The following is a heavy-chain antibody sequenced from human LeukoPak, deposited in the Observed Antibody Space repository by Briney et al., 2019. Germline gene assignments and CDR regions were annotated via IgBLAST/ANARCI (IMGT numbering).Heavy chain of an antibody. CDR2: IYWNNNE. J-gene: IGHJ4*02. CDR3: ARIWFGELFPFDY. D-gene: IGHD3-10*01. Sequence: GWIRQPPGKALEWLALIYWNNNERYSPSLKSRLTITKDTSKNQVVLTMTNVDPLDTGTYYCARIWFGELFPFDYWGQGTLVTVSS. V-gene: IGHV2-5*01.